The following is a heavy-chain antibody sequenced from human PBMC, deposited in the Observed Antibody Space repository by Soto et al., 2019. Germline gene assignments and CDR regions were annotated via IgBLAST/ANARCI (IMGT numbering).Heavy chain of an antibody. CDR3: ATDDYGAFAL. Sequence: ASVKVACRPYGYPFTAYYIHWVRQAPGQGLECLGWTDPRSGVTDYAQKFQGRVIMTRHTSIKTVYMEFSWLTSDDTAVYYCATDDYGAFALWGQGTLVTV. CDR1: GYPFTAYY. J-gene: IGHJ4*02. V-gene: IGHV1-2*02. CDR2: TDPRSGVT. D-gene: IGHD4-17*01.